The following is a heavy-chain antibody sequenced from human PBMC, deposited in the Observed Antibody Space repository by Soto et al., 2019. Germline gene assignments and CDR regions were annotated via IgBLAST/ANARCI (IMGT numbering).Heavy chain of an antibody. J-gene: IGHJ6*02. Sequence: ASVKVSCKTSGYTFTRNGISWVRQAPGQGLEWMGWISPKSGSIKYAQKFQGRVIMTTDTSTSTAYMEVRSLRSDDTAVDYCVKDRDSNSWPSRDVWGPGTTVTVSS. D-gene: IGHD3-22*01. V-gene: IGHV1-18*01. CDR2: ISPKSGSI. CDR1: GYTFTRNG. CDR3: VKDRDSNSWPSRDV.